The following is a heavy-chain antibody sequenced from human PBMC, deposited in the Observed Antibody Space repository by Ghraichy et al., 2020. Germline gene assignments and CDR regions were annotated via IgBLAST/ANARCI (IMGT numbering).Heavy chain of an antibody. D-gene: IGHD4-17*01. Sequence: GGSLRLSCPASGFTFSSYAMSWVRQAPGRGLEWVSAISGSGASTYYADSVKGRFTISRDNSKNTLYLQMNGLRAEDTAVYYCAKDLNTVTTAFDIWGRGTMVTVSS. CDR1: GFTFSSYA. CDR2: ISGSGAST. CDR3: AKDLNTVTTAFDI. J-gene: IGHJ3*02. V-gene: IGHV3-23*01.